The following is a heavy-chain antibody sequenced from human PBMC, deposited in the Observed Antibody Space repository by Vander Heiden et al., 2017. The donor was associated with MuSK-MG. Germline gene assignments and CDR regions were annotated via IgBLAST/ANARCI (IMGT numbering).Heavy chain of an antibody. CDR2: INHRGST. CDR3: ARGRPSRAVAGDFDY. V-gene: IGHV4-34*01. D-gene: IGHD6-19*01. J-gene: IGHJ4*02. CDR1: GGSFSGYY. Sequence: QVQLQQWGAGLLKPSETLSLTCAVYGGSFSGYYWSWIRQPPGKGLEWIGEINHRGSTNYNPSLKSRVTISVDTSKNQFSLKLSSVTAADTAVYYCARGRPSRAVAGDFDYWGQGTLVTVSS.